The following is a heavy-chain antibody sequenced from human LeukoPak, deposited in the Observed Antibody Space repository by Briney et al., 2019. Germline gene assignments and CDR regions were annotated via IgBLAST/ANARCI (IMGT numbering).Heavy chain of an antibody. J-gene: IGHJ4*02. Sequence: ASVKVSCKASGYTFTGYYLHWVRQAPGQGLEWMGWINPNSGGTNYAQKFQGRVAMTRDTSISTAYMELSRLRSDDTAVYYCARAGEWELLLDYWGQGTLVTVSS. D-gene: IGHD1-26*01. CDR3: ARAGEWELLLDY. V-gene: IGHV1-2*02. CDR2: INPNSGGT. CDR1: GYTFTGYY.